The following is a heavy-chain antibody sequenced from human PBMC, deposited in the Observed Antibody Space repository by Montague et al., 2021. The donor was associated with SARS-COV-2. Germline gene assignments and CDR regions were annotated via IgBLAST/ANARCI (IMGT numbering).Heavy chain of an antibody. CDR1: GGSISSSSYY. D-gene: IGHD2-2*01. CDR2: IYYSGST. V-gene: IGHV4-39*07. Sequence: SGTLSLTCTVSGGSISSSSYYWGWIRQPPGKGLEWIGSIYYSGSTYYNPSLKSRVTISVDTSKNQFSLKLSSVTAADTAVYYCARDGEVVGNWFDPWGQGTLVTVSS. CDR3: ARDGEVVGNWFDP. J-gene: IGHJ5*02.